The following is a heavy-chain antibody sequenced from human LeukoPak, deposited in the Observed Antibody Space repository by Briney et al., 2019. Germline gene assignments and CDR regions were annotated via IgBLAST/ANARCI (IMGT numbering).Heavy chain of an antibody. J-gene: IGHJ5*02. CDR3: ATIAVAGTGYNWLDP. CDR2: TYYGGSA. CDR1: GGSISTYY. Sequence: SETLSLTCAVSGGSISTYYWNWIRQPPGKGLEWIGYTYYGGSAIYNPSLKSRVTISVDRSKNQFSLKLNSVTAADTAVYYCATIAVAGTGYNWLDPWGQGTLVTVSS. V-gene: IGHV4-59*08. D-gene: IGHD6-19*01.